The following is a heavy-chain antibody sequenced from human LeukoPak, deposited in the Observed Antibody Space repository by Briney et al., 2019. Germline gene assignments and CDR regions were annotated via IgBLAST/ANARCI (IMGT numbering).Heavy chain of an antibody. D-gene: IGHD1-26*01. CDR3: ARDHPYIRGNYYRTAFHL. V-gene: IGHV3-20*04. Sequence: GGSLRLSCAASGVTFDDYGMNWVRQAPGKGLEWVSDINCIGGSTDNEDSVKGRFTISRDNAKNSLYLQMNSLRAEDTAFYYCARDHPYIRGNYYRTAFHLLGQGTMGTVSS. CDR2: INCIGGST. J-gene: IGHJ3*01. CDR1: GVTFDDYG.